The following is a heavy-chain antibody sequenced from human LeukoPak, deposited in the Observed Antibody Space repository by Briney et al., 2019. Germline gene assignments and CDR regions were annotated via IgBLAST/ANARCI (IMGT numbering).Heavy chain of an antibody. CDR1: GFTFSSYA. J-gene: IGHJ4*02. Sequence: GGSLRLSCAASGFTFSSYAMSWVRQAPGKGLEWVSTITGSGVSSYYADSVKGRFTISRDNSKNTLYLQMNSLRPDDTAVYYCAKGRGYYGSGSSEAAFDYWGQGTLVTVSS. CDR3: AKGRGYYGSGSSEAAFDY. CDR2: ITGSGVSS. V-gene: IGHV3-23*01. D-gene: IGHD3-10*01.